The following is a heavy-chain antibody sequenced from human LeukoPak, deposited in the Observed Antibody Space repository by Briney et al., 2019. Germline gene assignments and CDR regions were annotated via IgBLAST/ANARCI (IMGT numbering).Heavy chain of an antibody. Sequence: GGSLRLSCAASGFTFSDYYMSWVRQAPGKGLEWVSYIGSSGTTIYYADSVKGRFTISRDNAKKSMYLQMNSLRAEDTAVYYCARGRYCDSSGIAMPPFDYWGQGTLVTVSS. J-gene: IGHJ4*02. CDR3: ARGRYCDSSGIAMPPFDY. D-gene: IGHD3-22*01. CDR1: GFTFSDYY. CDR2: IGSSGTTI. V-gene: IGHV3-11*01.